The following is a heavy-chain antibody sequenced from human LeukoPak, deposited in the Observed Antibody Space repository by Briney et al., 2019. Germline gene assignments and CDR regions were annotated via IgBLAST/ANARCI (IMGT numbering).Heavy chain of an antibody. D-gene: IGHD5-18*01. CDR2: IYYSGTT. CDR1: GGSISSSNYY. Sequence: SETLSLTCTVSGGSISSSNYYWGWVRQPPGKGLEWIGSIYYSGTTFYKPALKSRVTISVDTSKNQFSLKLSSVTAADTAVYYCRGYSNGFRLDDWGQGTLVTVSS. CDR3: RGYSNGFRLDD. J-gene: IGHJ4*02. V-gene: IGHV4-39*01.